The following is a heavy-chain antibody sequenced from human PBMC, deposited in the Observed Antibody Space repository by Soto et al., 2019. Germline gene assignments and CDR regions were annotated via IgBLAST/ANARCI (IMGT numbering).Heavy chain of an antibody. V-gene: IGHV4-31*03. Sequence: QVQLQESGPGLVKPSQTLSLTCTVSGGSISSGGYYWSWIRQHPGMGLEWIGYIYYSGSTYYNPSLKSRVTISVDTSKNQFSLKLSSVTAADTAVYYCARDYGSGSYYTGWFDPWGQGTLVTVSS. J-gene: IGHJ5*02. CDR3: ARDYGSGSYYTGWFDP. CDR1: GGSISSGGYY. CDR2: IYYSGST. D-gene: IGHD3-10*01.